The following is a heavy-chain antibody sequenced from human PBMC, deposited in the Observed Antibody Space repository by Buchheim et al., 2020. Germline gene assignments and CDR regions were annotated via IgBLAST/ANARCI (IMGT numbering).Heavy chain of an antibody. Sequence: QVQLQQWGAGLLKPSETLSLTCAVYGGSFSGYYWSWIRQPPGKGLEWIGEINHSGSTNYNPSLKSRVTISVDKSKTQFSLKLSSVTAADTAVYYCARVKTYYYDSSGYFTLRAYYYMDVWGKGTT. CDR1: GGSFSGYY. CDR3: ARVKTYYYDSSGYFTLRAYYYMDV. D-gene: IGHD3-22*01. CDR2: INHSGST. V-gene: IGHV4-34*01. J-gene: IGHJ6*03.